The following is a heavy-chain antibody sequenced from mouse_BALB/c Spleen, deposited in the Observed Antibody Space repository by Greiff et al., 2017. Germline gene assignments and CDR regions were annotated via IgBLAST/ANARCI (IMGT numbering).Heavy chain of an antibody. J-gene: IGHJ3*01. Sequence: VKLMESGPGLVAPSQSLSITCTVSGFSLTGYGVNWVRQPPGKGLEWLGMIWGDGSTDYNSALKSRLSISKDNSKSQVFLKMNSLQTDDTARYYCARDWGSDGYYTWFAYWGQGTLVTVSA. CDR3: ARDWGSDGYYTWFAY. CDR1: GFSLTGYG. CDR2: IWGDGST. D-gene: IGHD2-3*01. V-gene: IGHV2-6-7*01.